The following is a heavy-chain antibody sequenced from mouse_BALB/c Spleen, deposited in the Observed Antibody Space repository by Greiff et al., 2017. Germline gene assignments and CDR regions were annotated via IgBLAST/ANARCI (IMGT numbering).Heavy chain of an antibody. CDR3: ARGAGTGAMDY. V-gene: IGHV1S56*01. CDR2: IYPGNVNT. CDR1: GYTFTSYY. J-gene: IGHJ4*01. D-gene: IGHD4-1*01. Sequence: QVQLQQSGPELVQPGASVRISCKASGYTFTSYYIHWVKQRPGQGLEWIGWIYPGNVNTKYNEKFKGKATLTADKSSSTAYMQLSSLTSEDSAVYFCARGAGTGAMDYWGQGTSVTVSS.